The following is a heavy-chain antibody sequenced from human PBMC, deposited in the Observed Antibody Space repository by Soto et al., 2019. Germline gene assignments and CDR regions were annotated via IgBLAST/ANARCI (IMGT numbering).Heavy chain of an antibody. CDR3: ACHPLGDYYYMDV. D-gene: IGHD3-16*01. Sequence: SETLSLTCTVSGGSISSYYWSWIRQPPGKGLEWIGYIYYSGSTNYNPSLKSRVTISVDTSKNQFSLKLSSVTAADTAVYYCACHPLGDYYYMDVWGKGTTVTVSS. CDR2: IYYSGST. CDR1: GGSISSYY. V-gene: IGHV4-59*08. J-gene: IGHJ6*03.